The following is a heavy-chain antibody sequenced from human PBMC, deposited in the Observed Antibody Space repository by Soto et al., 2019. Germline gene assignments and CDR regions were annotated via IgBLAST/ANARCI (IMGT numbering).Heavy chain of an antibody. CDR2: INHSGST. CDR1: GGSFNGYY. V-gene: IGHV4-34*01. J-gene: IGHJ4*02. Sequence: QVQLQQWGAGLLKPSETLSLTCAVYGGSFNGYYWSWIRQPPGKGLEWIGEINHSGSTNYNPSLKSRVTISIHPSKNQFSLKLSSVTAADTAVYYCAREGYWGQGTLVTVSS. CDR3: AREGY.